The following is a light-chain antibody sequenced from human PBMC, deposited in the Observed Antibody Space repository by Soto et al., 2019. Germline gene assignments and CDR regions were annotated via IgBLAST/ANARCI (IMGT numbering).Light chain of an antibody. CDR3: SSYTSSSTYV. J-gene: IGLJ1*01. Sequence: QSVLTQPPSASETPGQRVAISCSGSTSNIGDNTVHWYQQLPGTAPKLLIYNNDRRPSGVPDRFSGSKSGTSASLAISGLQSEDEADYYCSSYTSSSTYVFGTGTKLTVL. CDR1: TSNIGDNT. V-gene: IGLV1-44*01. CDR2: NND.